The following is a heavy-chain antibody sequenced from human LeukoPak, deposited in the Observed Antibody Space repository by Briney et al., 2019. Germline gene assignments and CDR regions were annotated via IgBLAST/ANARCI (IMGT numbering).Heavy chain of an antibody. J-gene: IGHJ3*02. V-gene: IGHV3-23*01. CDR1: GFTFSSHG. CDR3: AKDVSSYAFDI. D-gene: IGHD2-15*01. Sequence: SGGSLRLSCVASGFTFSSHGMNWVRQAPGKGLEWVSAISGSGGSTYYADSVKGRFTISRDNSKNTLYLQMNSLRAEDTAVYYCAKDVSSYAFDIWGQGTMVTVSS. CDR2: ISGSGGST.